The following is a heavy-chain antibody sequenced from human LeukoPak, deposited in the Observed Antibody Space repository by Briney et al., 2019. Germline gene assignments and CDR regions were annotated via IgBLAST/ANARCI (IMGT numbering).Heavy chain of an antibody. Sequence: PSETLSLTCAVYGGSFSGYYWSWIRHPPGKGLEWIGEINHSGSTNYNPSLKSRVTISVDTSKNQFSLKLSSVTAADTAVYYCARGLFAFYWGQGTLVTVSS. J-gene: IGHJ4*02. V-gene: IGHV4-34*01. CDR2: INHSGST. CDR3: ARGLFAFY. CDR1: GGSFSGYY.